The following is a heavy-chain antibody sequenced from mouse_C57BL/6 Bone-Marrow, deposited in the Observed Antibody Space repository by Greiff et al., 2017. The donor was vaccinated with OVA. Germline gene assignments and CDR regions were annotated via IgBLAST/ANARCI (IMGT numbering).Heavy chain of an antibody. J-gene: IGHJ3*01. CDR1: GFTFSSYA. V-gene: IGHV5-4*01. CDR2: ISDGGSYT. CDR3: ARARSYYGSSYGFAY. D-gene: IGHD1-1*01. Sequence: EVQRVESGGGLVKPGGSLKLSCAASGFTFSSYAMSWVRQTPEKRLEWVATISDGGSYTYYPDNVKGRFTISRDNAKNNLYLQMSHLKSEDTAMYYCARARSYYGSSYGFAYWGQGTLVTVSA.